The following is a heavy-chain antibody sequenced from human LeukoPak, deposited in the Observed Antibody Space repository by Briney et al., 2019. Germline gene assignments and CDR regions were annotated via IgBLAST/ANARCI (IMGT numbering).Heavy chain of an antibody. D-gene: IGHD3-9*01. J-gene: IGHJ4*02. CDR1: GGSFSGYY. CDR3: ARGDILTGYVY. V-gene: IGHV4-34*01. CDR2: INHSGST. Sequence: SKTLSLTCAVYGGSFSGYYWSWIRQPPGKGLEWIGEINHSGSTNYNPSLKSRVTISVDTSKNQFSLKLSSVTAADTAVYYCARGDILTGYVYWGQGTLVTVSS.